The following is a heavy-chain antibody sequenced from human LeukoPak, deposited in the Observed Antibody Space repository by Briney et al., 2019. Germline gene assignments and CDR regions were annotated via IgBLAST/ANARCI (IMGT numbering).Heavy chain of an antibody. J-gene: IGHJ4*02. CDR2: INPNSGGT. CDR1: GYTFTGYY. Sequence: GASVKVSCKASGYTFTGYYMHWVRQAPGQGREWMGWINPNSGGTNYAQKFQGRVTMTRDTSISTAYMELSRLRSDDTAVNYCARGPSPDFWSGYSSYYFDYWGQGTLVTVSS. V-gene: IGHV1-2*02. D-gene: IGHD3-3*01. CDR3: ARGPSPDFWSGYSSYYFDY.